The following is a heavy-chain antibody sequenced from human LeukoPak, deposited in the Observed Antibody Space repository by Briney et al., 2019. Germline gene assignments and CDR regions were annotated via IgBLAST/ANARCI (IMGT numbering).Heavy chain of an antibody. V-gene: IGHV4-59*08. CDR3: ARRTGSSSRKYYYGMDV. D-gene: IGHD6-6*01. CDR1: GGSISSYY. CDR2: IYYSGST. J-gene: IGHJ6*02. Sequence: PSETLSLTCTVSGGSISSYYWSWIRQPPGKGLEWIGYIYYSGSTNYNPSLKSRVTISVDTSKNQFSLKLSSVTAADTAVYYCARRTGSSSRKYYYGMDVWGQGTTVTVSS.